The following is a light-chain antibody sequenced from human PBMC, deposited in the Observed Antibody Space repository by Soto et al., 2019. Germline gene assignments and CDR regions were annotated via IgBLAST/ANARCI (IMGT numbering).Light chain of an antibody. CDR3: SSYTSSSTLV. V-gene: IGLV2-14*01. CDR1: SSDVGGYNY. J-gene: IGLJ2*01. Sequence: QSALTQSASVSGSPGQSITISCTGTSSDVGGYNYVSWYQQHPGKAPKLMIYEVSNRPSGVSNRFSGSKSGNTASLTISGLQAEDEADYYCSSYTSSSTLVFGGGTNPTVL. CDR2: EVS.